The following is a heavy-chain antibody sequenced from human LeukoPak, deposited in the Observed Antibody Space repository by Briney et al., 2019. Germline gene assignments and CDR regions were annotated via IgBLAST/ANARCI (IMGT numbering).Heavy chain of an antibody. D-gene: IGHD2-2*01. CDR1: GGSISSYY. Sequence: PSETLSLTCTVSGGSISSYYWSWIRQPAGKGLEWIGRIYTSGSTNYNPSLKSRVTMSVDTSKNQFSLKLSSVTAADTAVYYCARDNAVRVVPAAMAPRDHYYYGMDVWGQGTTVTVSS. CDR3: ARDNAVRVVPAAMAPRDHYYYGMDV. J-gene: IGHJ6*02. CDR2: IYTSGST. V-gene: IGHV4-4*07.